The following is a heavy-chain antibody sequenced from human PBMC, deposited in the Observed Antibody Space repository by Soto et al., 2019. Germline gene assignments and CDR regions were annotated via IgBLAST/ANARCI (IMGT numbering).Heavy chain of an antibody. CDR3: AKDLLRYYSYYYGMDV. CDR2: ISYEGSNK. V-gene: IGHV3-30*18. J-gene: IGHJ6*02. Sequence: GGSLRLSCAASGFSFSDYGMYWVRQAPGKGLEWVAVISYEGSNKYYADSVKGRFTISRDNSKNTLYLQMNSLRAEDTAVYYCAKDLLRYYSYYYGMDVWGQGTTVTVSS. CDR1: GFSFSDYG.